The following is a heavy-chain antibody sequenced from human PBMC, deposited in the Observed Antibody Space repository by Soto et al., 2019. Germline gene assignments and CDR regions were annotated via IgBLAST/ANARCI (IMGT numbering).Heavy chain of an antibody. Sequence: GGSLRLSCAASGFTFSSYGMHWVRQAPGKGLEWVAVISYDGSNKYYADSVKGRFTISRDNSKNMLYLQMNSLRAEDTAVYYCAKASEREYSSGCQACYYYGMDVWGQGTTVTVSS. J-gene: IGHJ6*02. D-gene: IGHD6-19*01. V-gene: IGHV3-30*18. CDR2: ISYDGSNK. CDR3: AKASEREYSSGCQACYYYGMDV. CDR1: GFTFSSYG.